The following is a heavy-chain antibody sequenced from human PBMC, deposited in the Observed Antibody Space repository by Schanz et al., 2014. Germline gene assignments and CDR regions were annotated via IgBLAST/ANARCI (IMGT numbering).Heavy chain of an antibody. CDR3: AREPLSGYNWFDP. Sequence: QVQLQESGPGLLKPSETLSLTCTVSGGSIRSYFWSWIRQPPGKGLEWIGFISYSGSTYYNPSLKSRVTKPRDTPKNQFSLKLSSVTAADTAVYYCAREPLSGYNWFDPWGQGSLVTVSS. CDR1: GGSIRSYF. CDR2: ISYSGST. J-gene: IGHJ5*02. D-gene: IGHD6-25*01. V-gene: IGHV4-59*12.